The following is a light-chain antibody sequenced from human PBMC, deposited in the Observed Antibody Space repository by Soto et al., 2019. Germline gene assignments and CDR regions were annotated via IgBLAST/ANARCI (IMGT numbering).Light chain of an antibody. CDR1: QSVSSTY. V-gene: IGKV3-20*01. Sequence: EIVLTQSPGTLSLSPGERATLSCRASQSVSSTYLAWYQQKPGQAPRLLIYGASSRATGIPDRFSGSGSGTDFTLTISRLEPEDFAVYYCHRYDISPCPFGQGTKLEIK. J-gene: IGKJ2*02. CDR3: HRYDISPCP. CDR2: GAS.